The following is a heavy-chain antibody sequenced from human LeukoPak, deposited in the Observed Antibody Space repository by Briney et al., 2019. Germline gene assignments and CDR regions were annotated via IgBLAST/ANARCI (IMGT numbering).Heavy chain of an antibody. CDR2: INHSGST. J-gene: IGHJ3*02. Sequence: PSETLSLTCAVYGGSFSGYYWSWIRQPPGKGLEWIGEINHSGSTNYNPSLKSRVTISVDTSKNQFSLKLSSVTAADTAVYYCARGGRADAFDIWGQGTMVTVSS. CDR1: GGSFSGYY. V-gene: IGHV4-34*01. CDR3: ARGGRADAFDI.